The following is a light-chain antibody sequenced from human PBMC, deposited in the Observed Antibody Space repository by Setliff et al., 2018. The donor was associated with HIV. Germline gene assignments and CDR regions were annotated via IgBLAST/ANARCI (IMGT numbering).Light chain of an antibody. CDR1: NIGSKS. J-gene: IGLJ1*01. CDR2: YDS. Sequence: SYELTQPPSVSVAPGKTARITCGGNNIGSKSVHWYQQKPGQAPVLVISYDSDRPSRIPERFSGSNSWNTATLTISRVEAGDEADYYFQVWDSSSDHPYVFGTGTKVTVL. CDR3: QVWDSSSDHPYV. V-gene: IGLV3-21*04.